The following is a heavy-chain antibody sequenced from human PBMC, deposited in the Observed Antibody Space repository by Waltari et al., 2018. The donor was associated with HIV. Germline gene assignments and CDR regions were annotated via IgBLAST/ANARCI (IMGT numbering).Heavy chain of an antibody. CDR1: GYPFTTSG. V-gene: IGHV1-18*01. J-gene: IGHJ4*02. CDR2: MGTYNGNA. D-gene: IGHD4-17*01. CDR3: ARSHCAVTSCGSIDY. Sequence: QVQLVQSGSQVKKAGACVQVSCRGSGYPFTTSGITWVRQAPGKGVEWLGWMGTYNGNADFAPKTQVRIHRTIDTSTSTAYMELTSLRSDDTAVYYCARSHCAVTSCGSIDYWGQGTLVTVSS.